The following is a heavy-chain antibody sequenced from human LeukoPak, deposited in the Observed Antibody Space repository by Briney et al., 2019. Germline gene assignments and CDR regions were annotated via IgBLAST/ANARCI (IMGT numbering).Heavy chain of an antibody. CDR1: GGSITGYS. CDR3: VRGPYGSSISNWFDP. Sequence: SETLSLTCFVSGGSITGYSWSWLRQAPGKGLEWIGYIYYSGDTYYNPSLNSRLSMSVDTPKKQFSLKLESVTAADTAVYYCVRGPYGSSISNWFDPWGQGVLVTVSS. J-gene: IGHJ5*02. V-gene: IGHV4-59*01. D-gene: IGHD3-10*01. CDR2: IYYSGDT.